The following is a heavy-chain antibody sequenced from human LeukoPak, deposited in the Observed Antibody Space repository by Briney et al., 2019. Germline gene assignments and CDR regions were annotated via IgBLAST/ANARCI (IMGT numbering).Heavy chain of an antibody. CDR3: AIRTLRYFDWSDYGMDV. V-gene: IGHV7-4-1*02. Sequence: ASVKVSCKAPGYTFTSYAMNWVRQAPGQGLEWMGWTNTNTGNPTYAQGFTGRFVFPLDTSVSTAYLQISSLKAEDTAVYYCAIRTLRYFDWSDYGMDVWGQGTTVTVSS. D-gene: IGHD3-9*01. CDR1: GYTFTSYA. CDR2: TNTNTGNP. J-gene: IGHJ6*02.